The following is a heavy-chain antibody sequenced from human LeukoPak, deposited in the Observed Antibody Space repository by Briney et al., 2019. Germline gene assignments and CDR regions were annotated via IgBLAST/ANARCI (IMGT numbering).Heavy chain of an antibody. CDR2: IYWDDDK. D-gene: IGHD3-16*02. V-gene: IGHV2-5*02. CDR1: GFSLTSGEG. Sequence: ESGPTLVNPTQTLTLTCTFSGFSLTSGEGVGWIRPPPGKALEWPTLIYWDDDKRYSPSLQTRLTITKDTSKNQVVLTMADMDPVDTATYFCVSLVRAAILFDTWGQGILVTVSS. CDR3: VSLVRAAILFDT. J-gene: IGHJ5*02.